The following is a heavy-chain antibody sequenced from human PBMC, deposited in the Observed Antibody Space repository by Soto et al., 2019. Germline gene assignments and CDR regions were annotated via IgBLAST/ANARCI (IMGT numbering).Heavy chain of an antibody. V-gene: IGHV3-30*03. CDR1: GFTFSSYG. Sequence: GGSLRLSCAASGFTFSSYGMHWVRQAPGKGLEWVAVISYDGSNKYYADSVKGRFTISRDNSKNTLYLQMNSLRSEDTAVYYCASSGSYNQPYKLNYWGQGT. CDR2: ISYDGSNK. J-gene: IGHJ4*02. D-gene: IGHD1-26*01. CDR3: ASSGSYNQPYKLNY.